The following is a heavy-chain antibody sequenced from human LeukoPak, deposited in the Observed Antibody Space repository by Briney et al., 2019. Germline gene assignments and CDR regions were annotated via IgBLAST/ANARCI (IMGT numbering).Heavy chain of an antibody. CDR2: INPNSGGT. CDR3: ARVTITMVRGVIRARAFDI. CDR1: GYTFTGYY. V-gene: IGHV1-2*02. D-gene: IGHD3-10*01. Sequence: GASVTVSCKASGYTFTGYYMHWVRQAPGQGLEWMGWINPNSGGTNYAQKFQGRVTMTRDTSISTAYMELSRLRSDDTAVYYCARVTITMVRGVIRARAFDIWGQGTMVTVSS. J-gene: IGHJ3*02.